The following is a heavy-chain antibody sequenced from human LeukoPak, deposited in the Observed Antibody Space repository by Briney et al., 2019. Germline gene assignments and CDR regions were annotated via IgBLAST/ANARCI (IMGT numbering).Heavy chain of an antibody. CDR2: ISGSGDST. CDR1: GFTLSSYA. J-gene: IGHJ1*01. V-gene: IGHV3-23*01. CDR3: CRGSGYYHGYFQH. Sequence: GGALRLSCAASGFTLSSYAMNRVRQTPAKGLEWVSGISGSGDSTYYADSVKGRFTISRDNSKNTLYLQLNGLRAEDTAVYYCCRGSGYYHGYFQHWGQGTLVTVST. D-gene: IGHD3-22*01.